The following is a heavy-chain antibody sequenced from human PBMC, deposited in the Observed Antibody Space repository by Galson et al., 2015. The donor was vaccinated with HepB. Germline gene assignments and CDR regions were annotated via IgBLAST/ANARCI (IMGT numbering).Heavy chain of an antibody. Sequence: SLRLSCAASGLALGDYDISWVRQAPGRGLEWISAISQNDISTHYAPHVEGRFTISRQKSKNVVVLQMKRLKVEDTAVYYCARGSPTSFYHYYMDVWGKGTTVTVSS. CDR1: GLALGDYD. CDR3: ARGSPTSFYHYYMDV. V-gene: IGHV3-23*01. CDR2: ISQNDIST. J-gene: IGHJ6*03. D-gene: IGHD2/OR15-2a*01.